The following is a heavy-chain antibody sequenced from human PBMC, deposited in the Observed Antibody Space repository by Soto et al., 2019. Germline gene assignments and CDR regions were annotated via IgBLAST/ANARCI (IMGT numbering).Heavy chain of an antibody. CDR1: GGSISSGGYY. D-gene: IGHD2-2*01. J-gene: IGHJ6*02. CDR3: ARDRDGYCSSTSCSYYGMDV. CDR2: IYYSGST. V-gene: IGHV4-31*03. Sequence: KPSETLSLTCTVSGGSISSGGYYWSWIRQHPGKGLEWIGYIYYSGSTYYNPSLKSRVTISVDTSKNQFSLKLSSVTAADTAVYYCARDRDGYCSSTSCSYYGMDVWGQGTTVTVSS.